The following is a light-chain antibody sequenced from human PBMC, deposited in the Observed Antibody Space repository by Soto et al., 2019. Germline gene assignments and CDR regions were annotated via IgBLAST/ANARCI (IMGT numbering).Light chain of an antibody. CDR2: GVT. V-gene: IGLV2-14*03. CDR3: SSFSSNRIYV. J-gene: IGLJ1*01. CDR1: HNDIGTYDY. Sequence: QSALTQPTSVSGSPGQAITISCTGNHNDIGTYDYVSWYQQHPGRAPRLLIHGVTTRPSGISGRFSASKSGLTASLTISALQPEDEADYYCSSFSSNRIYVFGPGTKLTVL.